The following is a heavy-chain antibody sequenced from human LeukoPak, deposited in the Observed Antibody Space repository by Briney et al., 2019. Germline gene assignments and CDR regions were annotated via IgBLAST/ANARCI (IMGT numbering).Heavy chain of an antibody. CDR3: ARDLDYCSGGSCYRDYFDY. D-gene: IGHD2-15*01. V-gene: IGHV3-53*05. J-gene: IGHJ4*02. CDR2: IYSGGST. Sequence: GGSLRLSCAASGFTVSSNYMSWVRQAPGKGLEWVSVIYSGGSTYYADSVKGRFTISRDNSKNTLYLQMGSLRAEDMAVYYCARDLDYCSGGSCYRDYFDYWGQGTLVTVSS. CDR1: GFTVSSNY.